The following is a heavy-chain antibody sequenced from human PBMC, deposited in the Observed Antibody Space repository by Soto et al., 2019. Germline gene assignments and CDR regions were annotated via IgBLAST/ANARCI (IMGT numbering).Heavy chain of an antibody. CDR1: GYTFTSYG. Sequence: QVPLVQSGAEVKKPGASVKVSCKASGYTFTSYGISWVRQAPGQGLEWMGWISAYNGNTNYAQKFQGRVTITADKSTSTAYMELSSLRSEDTAVYYCARGGVYCSGGSCYSAEYFQHWGQGTLVTVSS. D-gene: IGHD2-15*01. V-gene: IGHV1-18*04. CDR3: ARGGVYCSGGSCYSAEYFQH. CDR2: ISAYNGNT. J-gene: IGHJ1*01.